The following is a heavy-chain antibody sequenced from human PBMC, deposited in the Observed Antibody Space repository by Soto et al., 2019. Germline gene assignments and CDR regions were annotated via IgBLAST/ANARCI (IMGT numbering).Heavy chain of an antibody. Sequence: GGSLRLSCAASGFTVSNTYITFVRHPPGKGLECVSVIYTAGGTNYADSVKGRFIISRDNSKNALYLQMNSLRAEDTAVYYCARALPVAKGGFDPWGQGTLVTVSS. J-gene: IGHJ5*02. D-gene: IGHD2-2*01. CDR3: ARALPVAKGGFDP. CDR2: IYTAGGT. CDR1: GFTVSNTY. V-gene: IGHV3-53*01.